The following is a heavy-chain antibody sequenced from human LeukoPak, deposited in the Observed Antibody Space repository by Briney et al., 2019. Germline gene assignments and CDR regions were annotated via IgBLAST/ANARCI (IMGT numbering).Heavy chain of an antibody. D-gene: IGHD3-22*01. V-gene: IGHV3-NL1*01. CDR2: TYSGGST. Sequence: GGSLRLSCSASGFTFSTYALHWVRQAPGKGLEWVSVTYSGGSTYCADSVKGRFTISRHNSKNTLYLQMNSLRTEDTAVYYCARVSGYPSMYFDYWGQGTLVTVSS. J-gene: IGHJ4*02. CDR1: GFTFSTYA. CDR3: ARVSGYPSMYFDY.